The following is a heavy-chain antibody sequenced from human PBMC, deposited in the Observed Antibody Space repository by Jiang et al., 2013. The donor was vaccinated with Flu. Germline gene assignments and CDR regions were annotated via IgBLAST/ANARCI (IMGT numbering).Heavy chain of an antibody. Sequence: SQTLSLTCAISGDSVSSTSGAWNWIRQSPSRGLEWLGRTYYRSKWYSEYAVSVKSRITINPDTSKNQFSLQLNSVTPEDTAVYYCARIATASRESDYWGQGTLVTVSS. J-gene: IGHJ4*02. CDR1: GDSVSSTSGA. CDR3: ARIATASRESDY. CDR2: TYYRSKWYS. D-gene: IGHD6-13*01. V-gene: IGHV6-1*01.